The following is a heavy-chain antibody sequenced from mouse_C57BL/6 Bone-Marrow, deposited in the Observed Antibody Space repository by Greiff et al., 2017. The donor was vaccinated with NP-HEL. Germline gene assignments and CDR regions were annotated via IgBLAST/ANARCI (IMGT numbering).Heavy chain of an antibody. CDR3: ARDAGYYGSSRYAMDY. V-gene: IGHV7-1*01. D-gene: IGHD1-1*01. Sequence: EVKLVESGGGLVQSGRSLRLSCATSGFTFSDFYMEWVRQAPGKGLEWIAASRNKANDYTTEYSASVKGRFIVSRDTSQSILYLQMNALRAEDTAIYYCARDAGYYGSSRYAMDYWGQGTSVTVSS. CDR1: GFTFSDFY. J-gene: IGHJ4*01. CDR2: SRNKANDYTT.